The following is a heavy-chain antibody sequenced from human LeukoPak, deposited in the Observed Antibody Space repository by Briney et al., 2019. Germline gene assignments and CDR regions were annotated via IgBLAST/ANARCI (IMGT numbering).Heavy chain of an antibody. CDR3: ARSGINSGSFNWFDP. V-gene: IGHV3-48*03. Sequence: GGSLRLSCAASGFNLSSYEMNWVRQAPGKGLEGVSYISSSGTTIYYADSVRGRFTISRDNAKNSLYLQMNSLRAEDTAVYYCARSGINSGSFNWFDPWGQGTLVTVSS. D-gene: IGHD1-26*01. J-gene: IGHJ5*02. CDR2: ISSSGTTI. CDR1: GFNLSSYE.